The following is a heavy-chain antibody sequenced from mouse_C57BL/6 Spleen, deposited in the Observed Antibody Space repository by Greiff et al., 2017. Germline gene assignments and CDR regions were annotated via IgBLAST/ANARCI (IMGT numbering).Heavy chain of an antibody. D-gene: IGHD2-5*01. CDR2: FYPGSGSI. CDR1: GYTFTEYT. V-gene: IGHV1-62-2*01. CDR3: ARHGDYSNPPWFAY. Sequence: QVHVQQSGAELVKPGASVKLSCKASGYTFTEYTIHWVKQRPGQGLEWIGWFYPGSGSIKYNEKFKDKATLTADKSSSTVYMELSSLTSEDSAVYYGARHGDYSNPPWFAYWGQGTLVTVSA. J-gene: IGHJ3*01.